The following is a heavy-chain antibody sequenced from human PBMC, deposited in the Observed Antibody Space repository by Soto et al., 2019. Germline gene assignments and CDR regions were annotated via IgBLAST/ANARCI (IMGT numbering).Heavy chain of an antibody. D-gene: IGHD7-27*01. CDR1: GGNFITFA. CDR2: IIPISSTT. Sequence: QVELVQSGAEVKKPGSSVKVSCKASGGNFITFAISWVRQAPGQGLEWMGEIIPISSTTKSAHKFQDRVTISAARSASTVHMELRSLKSADKSISFCAKKLGIDPCGSYGLDVWGQGTTVTVSS. J-gene: IGHJ6*02. V-gene: IGHV1-69*06. CDR3: AKKLGIDPCGSYGLDV.